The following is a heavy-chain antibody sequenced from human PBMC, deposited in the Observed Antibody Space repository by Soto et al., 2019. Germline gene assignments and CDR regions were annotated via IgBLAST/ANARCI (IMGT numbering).Heavy chain of an antibody. J-gene: IGHJ4*02. CDR3: ARAAVAAGGPFDK. V-gene: IGHV4-34*01. Sequence: PSETLSLTCAVSGGSFSGFFWGWIRQPPGKGLEWIGEVNHGGSTNYNPSLKSRVTMSSDTSKNHFSLTLRSVTAADTAVYYCARAAVAAGGPFDKWGQGALVTVSS. D-gene: IGHD2-15*01. CDR1: GGSFSGFF. CDR2: VNHGGST.